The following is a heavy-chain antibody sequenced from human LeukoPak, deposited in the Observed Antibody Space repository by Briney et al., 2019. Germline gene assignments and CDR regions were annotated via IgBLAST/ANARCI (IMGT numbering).Heavy chain of an antibody. CDR3: ATPRPEYRHGFYYYYGMDV. CDR1: GYTFTSYY. CDR2: INPSGGST. D-gene: IGHD1-14*01. Sequence: ASVKVSCKASGYTFTSYYMHWVRQAPGQGLEWMGIINPSGGSTSYAQKFQGRVTMTRDTSTSTVYMELSSLRSEDTAVYYCATPRPEYRHGFYYYYGMDVWGQGTTVTVSS. V-gene: IGHV1-46*01. J-gene: IGHJ6*02.